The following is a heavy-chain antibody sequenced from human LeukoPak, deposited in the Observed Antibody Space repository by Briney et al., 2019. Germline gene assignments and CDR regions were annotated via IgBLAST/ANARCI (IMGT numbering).Heavy chain of an antibody. D-gene: IGHD2-2*01. V-gene: IGHV3-11*01. J-gene: IGHJ5*02. CDR2: ISSRGSTL. CDR3: ARGPREVVVPAALSWFDP. CDR1: GFTFSDYY. Sequence: GGSLRLSCAASGFTFSDYYMSWIRQAPGKGLEWVSYISSRGSTLYYADSVKGRFTISRDNAKNSLYLQMNSLRAEDTAVYYCARGPREVVVPAALSWFDPWGQGTLVTVSS.